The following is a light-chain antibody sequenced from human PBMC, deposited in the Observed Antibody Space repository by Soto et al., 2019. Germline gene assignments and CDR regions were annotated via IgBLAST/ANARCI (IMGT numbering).Light chain of an antibody. CDR3: QHWTDYSWT. CDR2: GAS. J-gene: IGKJ1*01. CDR1: QSVGSN. V-gene: IGKV3-15*01. Sequence: EIVMTQSPATLSVSPGERATLSCRASQSVGSNLAWYQQKPGQAPRLLIYGASTRATGIPARFSGSGSGTEFTLTISSLQSEDFAIYYCQHWTDYSWTFGQGTKVEVK.